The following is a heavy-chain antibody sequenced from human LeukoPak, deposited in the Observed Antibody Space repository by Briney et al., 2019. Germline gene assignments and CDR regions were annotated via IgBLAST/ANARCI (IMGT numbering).Heavy chain of an antibody. CDR3: VKSNNLGGDY. CDR1: GLTFRNYA. V-gene: IGHV3-23*01. Sequence: GGSLRLSCAASGLTFRNYAMNWVRQAPGKGLEWVSSISGSGGGTFYADSAKGRFTISRDNSKKTVYLQMQSLRVEDMAVYYCVKSNNLGGDYWGQGTLVTVSS. J-gene: IGHJ4*02. CDR2: ISGSGGGT. D-gene: IGHD1/OR15-1a*01.